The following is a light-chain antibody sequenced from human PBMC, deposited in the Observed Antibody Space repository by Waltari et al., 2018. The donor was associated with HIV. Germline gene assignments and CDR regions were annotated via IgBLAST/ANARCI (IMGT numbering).Light chain of an antibody. CDR2: EVH. J-gene: IGLJ2*01. V-gene: IGLV2-8*01. Sequence: LLLYEVHERPSGVPDRFSGSKYKNTASLTLSGLQAEDEGDYSCSAYAGSSTVFFGGGTKLTVL. CDR3: SAYAGSSTVF.